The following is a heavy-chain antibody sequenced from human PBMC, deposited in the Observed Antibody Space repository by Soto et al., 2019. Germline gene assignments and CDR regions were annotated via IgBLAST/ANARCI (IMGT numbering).Heavy chain of an antibody. CDR2: ISYDGSNK. CDR3: AKGQSSWNDEFDP. J-gene: IGHJ5*02. D-gene: IGHD1-1*01. V-gene: IGHV3-30*18. CDR1: GFTFSSYG. Sequence: QVQLVESGGGVVQPGRSLRLSCAASGFTFSSYGMHWFRQAPGKGLEWVAVISYDGSNKYYADSVKGRFTISRDNSKNTLYLQMNSLRAEDTAVYYCAKGQSSWNDEFDPWGQGTLVTVSS.